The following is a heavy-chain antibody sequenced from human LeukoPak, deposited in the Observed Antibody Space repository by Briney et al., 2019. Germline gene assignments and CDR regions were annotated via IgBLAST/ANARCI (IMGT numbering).Heavy chain of an antibody. D-gene: IGHD3-16*01. J-gene: IGHJ6*03. CDR3: ARLPIMAYYYMDV. CDR2: IYYSGST. Sequence: SETLSLTCIVSGGSISSSSYYWGWIRQPPGKGLEWIGSIYYSGSTYYNPSLKSRVTISVDTSKNQFSLKLSSVTAADTAVYYCARLPIMAYYYMDVWGKGPTVTVSS. V-gene: IGHV4-39*01. CDR1: GGSISSSSYY.